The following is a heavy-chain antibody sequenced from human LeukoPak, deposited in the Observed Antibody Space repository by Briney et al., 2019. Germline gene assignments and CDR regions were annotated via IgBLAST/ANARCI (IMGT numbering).Heavy chain of an antibody. CDR1: GFTFSSSW. J-gene: IGHJ6*02. D-gene: IGHD3-10*01. Sequence: GGSLRLSCTASGFTFSSSWMHWVRQAPGKGLMWVSRTRPEGSSTSHADSVQGRFTISRDNATNTLYLQMNSLRAEDTAVYYCTRAMARGYYYDMDVWGQGTTVTVSS. CDR3: TRAMARGYYYDMDV. V-gene: IGHV3-74*01. CDR2: TRPEGSST.